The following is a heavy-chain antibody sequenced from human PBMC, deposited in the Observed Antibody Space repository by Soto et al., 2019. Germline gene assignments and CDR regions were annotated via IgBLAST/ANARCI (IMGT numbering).Heavy chain of an antibody. CDR1: GFTFSSYA. CDR2: ISGSGGST. J-gene: IGHJ4*02. D-gene: IGHD1-26*01. CDR3: AKDAEWELPFPTAGYY. Sequence: GGSLRLSCAASGFTFSSYAMSWVRQAPGKGLEWVSAISGSGGSTYYADSVKGRFTISRDNSKNTLYLQMNSLRAEDTAVYYWAKDAEWELPFPTAGYYWGQGTLVTVSS. V-gene: IGHV3-23*01.